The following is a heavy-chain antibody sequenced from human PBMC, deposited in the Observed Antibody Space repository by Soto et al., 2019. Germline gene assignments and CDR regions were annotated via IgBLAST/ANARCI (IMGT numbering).Heavy chain of an antibody. CDR1: GFTFSSYA. CDR2: ISGSGGST. Sequence: PGGSLRLSCAASGFTFSSYAMSWVRQAPGKGLEWVSAISGSGGSTYYADSVKGRFTISRDNSKNTLYLQMNSLRAEDTAVYYCAKDYYYDSSGYTPPSFDYWGQGTLVTVSS. J-gene: IGHJ4*02. V-gene: IGHV3-23*01. D-gene: IGHD3-22*01. CDR3: AKDYYYDSSGYTPPSFDY.